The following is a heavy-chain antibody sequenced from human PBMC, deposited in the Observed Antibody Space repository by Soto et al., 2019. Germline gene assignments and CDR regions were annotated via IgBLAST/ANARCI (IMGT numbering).Heavy chain of an antibody. CDR3: AKSRNSRLYFYDY. D-gene: IGHD3-10*01. V-gene: IGHV3-20*04. Sequence: GCCLRLSCAASGERFDDYGMGGVLQVPGKGLEWVSGINWNGDSTGYADSVKGRFTISRDKAKNPLYLQMNSLRDEDTALYYCAKSRNSRLYFYDYWGQGTLVTVSS. J-gene: IGHJ4*02. CDR1: GERFDDYG. CDR2: INWNGDST.